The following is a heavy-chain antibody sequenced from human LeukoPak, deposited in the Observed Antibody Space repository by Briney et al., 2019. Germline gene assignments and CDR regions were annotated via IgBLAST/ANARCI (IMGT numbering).Heavy chain of an antibody. D-gene: IGHD3-22*01. V-gene: IGHV1-3*01. CDR1: GYTFTGYY. CDR2: INAGNGNT. J-gene: IGHJ6*02. Sequence: ASVKVSCKASGYTFTGYYMHWVRQAPGQRLEWMGWINAGNGNTKYSQKFQGRVTITRDTSASTAYMELSSLRSEDTAVYYCATQPTYYDSSGYYYYYYGMDVWGQGTTVTVSS. CDR3: ATQPTYYDSSGYYYYYYGMDV.